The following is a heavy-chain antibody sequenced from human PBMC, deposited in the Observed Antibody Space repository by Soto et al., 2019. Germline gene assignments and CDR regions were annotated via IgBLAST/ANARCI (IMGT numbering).Heavy chain of an antibody. CDR2: IGSSEAYT. CDR1: GFTFSTYG. V-gene: IGHV3-23*01. D-gene: IGHD6-13*01. CDR3: AKDVAATL. J-gene: IGHJ4*02. Sequence: PGGSLRLSCVGSGFTFSTYGMSWVRRAPGKGLEWVSGIGSSEAYTYYVDSVRGRFTISRDNSGNMLFLQMNGLGADDAAVYYCAKDVAATLWGQGALVTVSS.